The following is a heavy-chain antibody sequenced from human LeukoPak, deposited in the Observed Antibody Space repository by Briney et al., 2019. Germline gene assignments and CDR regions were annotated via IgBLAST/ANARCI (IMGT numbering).Heavy chain of an antibody. CDR3: ASLPVARGAYYFDY. V-gene: IGHV1-69*13. Sequence: SVTVSCKASGGTFSSYAISWVRQAPGQGLEWMGGIIPIFGTANYAQKFQGRVTITADESTSTAYMELSSLRSEDTAVYYCASLPVARGAYYFDYWGQGTLVTVSS. CDR2: IIPIFGTA. D-gene: IGHD6-19*01. J-gene: IGHJ4*02. CDR1: GGTFSSYA.